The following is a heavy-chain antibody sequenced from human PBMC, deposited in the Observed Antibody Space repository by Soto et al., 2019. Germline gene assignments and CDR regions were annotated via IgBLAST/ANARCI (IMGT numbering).Heavy chain of an antibody. CDR3: AREFFGDFVMGARNWFAP. D-gene: IGHD4-17*01. CDR2: IYYNGNT. J-gene: IGHJ5*02. V-gene: IGHV4-59*11. Sequence: ETLSLTCPVSDDPMTTHYWSWIRQPPGEGLEWIGNIYYNGNTKYNPSLKSRVTISVDTSKKQFSLRVSSVTAADTAVYYCAREFFGDFVMGARNWFAPWGQGTRVTVYS. CDR1: DDPMTTHY.